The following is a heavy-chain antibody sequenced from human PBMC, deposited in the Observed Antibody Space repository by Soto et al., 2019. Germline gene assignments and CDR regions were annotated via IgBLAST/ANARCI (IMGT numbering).Heavy chain of an antibody. CDR1: GFTFSSFT. D-gene: IGHD6-6*01. V-gene: IGHV3-23*01. J-gene: IGHJ4*02. CDR3: LRRTSRSAPFDS. Sequence: GGSLRLSCSTSGFTFSSFTMSWVRQAPGKGLEWVSLIGGSGATTYYADSVKGRFTISRDNSQNTLNLQMNSLRAEDTAIYYCLRRTSRSAPFDSWGQGTLVTVSS. CDR2: IGGSGATT.